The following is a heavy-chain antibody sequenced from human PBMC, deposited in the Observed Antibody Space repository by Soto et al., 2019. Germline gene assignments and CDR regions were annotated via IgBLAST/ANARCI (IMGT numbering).Heavy chain of an antibody. Sequence: PSETLSLTCAVYGGSFSGYYWSWIRQPPGKGLEWIGEINHSGSTNYNPSLKSRVTISVDTSKNQFSLKLSSVTAADTAVYYCARDNPIVVVPVAIHYYYYGMDVWGQGTTVTVSS. D-gene: IGHD2-2*02. CDR2: INHSGST. V-gene: IGHV4-34*01. J-gene: IGHJ6*02. CDR3: ARDNPIVVVPVAIHYYYYGMDV. CDR1: GGSFSGYY.